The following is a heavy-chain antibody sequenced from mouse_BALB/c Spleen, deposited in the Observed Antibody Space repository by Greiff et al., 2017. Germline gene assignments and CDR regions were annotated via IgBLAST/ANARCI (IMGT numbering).Heavy chain of an antibody. CDR3: ARGNYGSTYWYFDV. Sequence: EVHLVESGGGLVQPGGSRKLSCAASGFTFSSFGMHWVRQAPEKGLEWVAYISSGSSTIYYADTVKGRFTISRDNPKNTLFLQMTSLRSEDTAMYYCARGNYGSTYWYFDVWGAGTTVTVSS. CDR2: ISSGSSTI. CDR1: GFTFSSFG. J-gene: IGHJ1*01. V-gene: IGHV5-17*02. D-gene: IGHD1-1*01.